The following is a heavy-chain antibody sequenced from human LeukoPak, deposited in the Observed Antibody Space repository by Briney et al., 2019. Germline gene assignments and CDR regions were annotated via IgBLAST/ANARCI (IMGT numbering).Heavy chain of an antibody. CDR1: GFTFSSYE. Sequence: GGSLRLSCAASGFTFSSYEMNWVRQAPGKGLEWVSYISSSSSTIYYADSVKGRFTISRDNAKNSLYLQMNSLRDEDTAVYYCASFGEFHDYYYYGMDVWGQGTTVTVSS. CDR2: ISSSSSTI. J-gene: IGHJ6*02. CDR3: ASFGEFHDYYYYGMDV. V-gene: IGHV3-48*02. D-gene: IGHD3-10*01.